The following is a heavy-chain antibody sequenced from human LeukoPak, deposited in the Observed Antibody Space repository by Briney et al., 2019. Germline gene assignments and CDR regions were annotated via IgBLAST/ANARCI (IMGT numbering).Heavy chain of an antibody. J-gene: IGHJ4*02. Sequence: SETLSLTCAVSGYSIRNGYFWGWVRQPPGKGLEWIGSMWPSDNTHYNPSLRSRVTISIDTSKNQFSLSLTSVTAADTAIYFCVRGRSDLRNFDSWGPGTLVIVSS. CDR3: VRGRSDLRNFDS. CDR1: GYSIRNGYF. CDR2: MWPSDNT. V-gene: IGHV4-38-2*01. D-gene: IGHD5-12*01.